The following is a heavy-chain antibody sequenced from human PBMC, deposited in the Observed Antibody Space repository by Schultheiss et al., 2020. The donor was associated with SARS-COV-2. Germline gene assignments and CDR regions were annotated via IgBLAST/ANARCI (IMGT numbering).Heavy chain of an antibody. D-gene: IGHD3-22*01. Sequence: SQTLSLTCTVSDGSISSNNYYWSWIRQPAGKGLEWIGRIHTSGSTNYNPSLKSRITISVDTSKNQFSLKLSSVTAADTAVYYCARHYYDSIATLCGMDVWGQGTTVTVSS. V-gene: IGHV4-61*02. CDR1: DGSISSNNYY. CDR3: ARHYYDSIATLCGMDV. CDR2: IHTSGST. J-gene: IGHJ6*02.